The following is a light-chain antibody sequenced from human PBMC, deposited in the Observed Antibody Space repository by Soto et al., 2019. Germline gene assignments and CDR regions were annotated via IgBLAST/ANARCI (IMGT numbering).Light chain of an antibody. CDR1: QSVNRCY. CDR3: QQYDSSPQT. CDR2: AAS. Sequence: EIVLTQSPGTLSLSPGYRATLSCRASQSVNRCYFAWYQQKPDQAPRLLIYAASSRAAGIPDRFSGSASGTDFTITISRLEPEDFAVSYCQQYDSSPQTFGQGTKLEIK. V-gene: IGKV3-20*01. J-gene: IGKJ2*01.